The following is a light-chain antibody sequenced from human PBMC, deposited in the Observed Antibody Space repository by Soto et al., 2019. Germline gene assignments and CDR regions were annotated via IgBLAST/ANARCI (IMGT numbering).Light chain of an antibody. CDR3: QQYATSPGT. CDR1: QRITT. CDR2: GAS. J-gene: IGKJ1*01. Sequence: EIVMTQSPATLSLSPGERATLSCRASQRITTVAWYQQKPGQAPRLLIYGASSRATGIPDRFSGSGSGTDFTLTISRLEPEDFAVYYCQQYATSPGTFGQGTKVDI. V-gene: IGKV3-20*01.